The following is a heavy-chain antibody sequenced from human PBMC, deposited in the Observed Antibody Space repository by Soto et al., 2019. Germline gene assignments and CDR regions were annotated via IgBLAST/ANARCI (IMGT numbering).Heavy chain of an antibody. V-gene: IGHV4-31*03. CDR3: AREAPPNGMENEYYFHY. CDR2: SHYTGNT. Sequence: SETLSLTCTVSDDSITSGAYYCNWIRQLPGKGLGWIGYSHYTGNTFFNPSLKSRVTISVDTSKNQFSLKLSSVTAADTAVYYCAREAPPNGMENEYYFHYWGQGTLVTSPQ. D-gene: IGHD1-1*01. J-gene: IGHJ4*02. CDR1: DDSITSGAYY.